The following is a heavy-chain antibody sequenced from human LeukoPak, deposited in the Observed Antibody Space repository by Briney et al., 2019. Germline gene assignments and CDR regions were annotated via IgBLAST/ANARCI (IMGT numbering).Heavy chain of an antibody. CDR2: IYYSGST. J-gene: IGHJ6*03. CDR3: ARGRGLRFYGYYYMDV. CDR1: GGSISSYY. V-gene: IGHV4-59*01. D-gene: IGHD5-12*01. Sequence: NPSETLSLTCTVSGGSISSYYWSWIRQPPGKGLEWIGYIYYSGSTNYNPSLKSRVTISVDTSKNQFSLKLSSVTAADTAVYYCARGRGLRFYGYYYMDVWGKGTTVTVSS.